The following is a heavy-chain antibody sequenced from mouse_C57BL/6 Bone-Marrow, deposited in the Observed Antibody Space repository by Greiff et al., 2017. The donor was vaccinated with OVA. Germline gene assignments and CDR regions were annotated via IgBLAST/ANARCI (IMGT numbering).Heavy chain of an antibody. Sequence: EVKLMESGGGLVQPGGSMKLSCVASGFTFSNYWMNWVRQSPETGLEWVAQIRLKSDNYATHYAESVKGRFTISRDDSKSSVYLQMNNLRAEDTGIYYCTGGFIYYYGSSPHYYAMDYWGQGTSVTVSS. D-gene: IGHD1-1*01. V-gene: IGHV6-3*01. CDR2: IRLKSDNYAT. CDR3: TGGFIYYYGSSPHYYAMDY. J-gene: IGHJ4*01. CDR1: GFTFSNYW.